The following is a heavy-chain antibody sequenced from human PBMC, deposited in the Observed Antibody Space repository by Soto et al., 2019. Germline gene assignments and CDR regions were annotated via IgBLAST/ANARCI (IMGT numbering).Heavy chain of an antibody. J-gene: IGHJ6*02. Sequence: PSETLSLTCTVSGGSISSGDYYWSWIRQPPGKGLEWIGYIYYSGSTYYNPSLKSRVTISVDTSKNQFSLKLSSVTAADTAVYYCARFGVVDPHHYGMDVWGQGTTVTVSS. CDR1: GGSISSGDYY. CDR3: ARFGVVDPHHYGMDV. CDR2: IYYSGST. V-gene: IGHV4-30-4*01. D-gene: IGHD2-15*01.